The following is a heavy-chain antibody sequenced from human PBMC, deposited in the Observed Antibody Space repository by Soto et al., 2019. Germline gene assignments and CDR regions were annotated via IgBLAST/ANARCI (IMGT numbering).Heavy chain of an antibody. CDR1: GYTFTSYG. V-gene: IGHV1-18*01. CDR2: ISAYNGNT. CDR3: ARLRFLEWLLYPNYGMDV. D-gene: IGHD3-3*01. J-gene: IGHJ6*02. Sequence: ASVKVSCKASGYTFTSYGISCVRQAPGQGLEWMGWISAYNGNTNYAQKLQGRVTMTTDTSTSTAYMELRSLRSDDTAVYYCARLRFLEWLLYPNYGMDVWGQGTTVTVSS.